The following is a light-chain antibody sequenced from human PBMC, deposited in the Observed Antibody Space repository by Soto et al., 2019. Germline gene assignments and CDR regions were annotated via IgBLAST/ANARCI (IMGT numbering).Light chain of an antibody. Sequence: QSVLTQSPSASASLGASVKLTCTLSSGHSTYAIAWHQQQPEKGPRFLMKLNNDGSHTKGDGIPDRFSGSSSGAERYLTISSLQSEDEADYYCHTGGTVLIFGGGTKLTVL. J-gene: IGLJ2*01. CDR3: HTGGTVLI. CDR2: LNNDGSH. V-gene: IGLV4-69*01. CDR1: SGHSTYA.